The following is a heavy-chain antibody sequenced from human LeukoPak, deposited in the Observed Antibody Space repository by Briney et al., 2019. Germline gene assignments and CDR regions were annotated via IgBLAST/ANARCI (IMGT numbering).Heavy chain of an antibody. CDR3: ARGTWNCSGGSCYSSFDY. V-gene: IGHV4-34*01. CDR2: INHSGGT. Sequence: SETLSLTCAVYGGSFSGYYWSWIRQPPGKGLEWIGEINHSGGTNYNPSLKSRVTISVDTSKNQFSLKLSSVTAADTAVYYCARGTWNCSGGSCYSSFDYWGQGTLVTVSS. CDR1: GGSFSGYY. D-gene: IGHD2-15*01. J-gene: IGHJ4*02.